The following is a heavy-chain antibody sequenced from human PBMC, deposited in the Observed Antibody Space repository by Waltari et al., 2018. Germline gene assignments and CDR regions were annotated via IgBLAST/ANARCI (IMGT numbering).Heavy chain of an antibody. CDR1: GFTFSSYS. CDR3: AKHSLGATDAFDI. D-gene: IGHD1-26*01. CDR2: ISGSGGST. V-gene: IGHV3-23*04. J-gene: IGHJ3*02. Sequence: EVQLVESGGGLVQPGGSLRLSCAASGFTFSSYSMRWVRQAPGKGLEWVSAISGSGGSTYYADSVKGRFTISRDNSKNTLYLQMNSLRAEDTAVYYCAKHSLGATDAFDIWGQGTMVTVSS.